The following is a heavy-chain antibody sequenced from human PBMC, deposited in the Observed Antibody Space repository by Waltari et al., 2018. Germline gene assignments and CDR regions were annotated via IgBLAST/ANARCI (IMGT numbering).Heavy chain of an antibody. D-gene: IGHD3-16*01. J-gene: IGHJ4*02. CDR1: GFTFSSYW. V-gene: IGHV3-7*01. Sequence: EVQLMDSGGGLVQPGGSLRLSCAASGFTFSSYWMSWVRQAPGKGLDWVANIKPDGSEKYYVDSVKGRFTISRDNTKNSLYLQMNSLRAEDTAVYYCAREGEGGFDYWGQGTLVTVSS. CDR2: IKPDGSEK. CDR3: AREGEGGFDY.